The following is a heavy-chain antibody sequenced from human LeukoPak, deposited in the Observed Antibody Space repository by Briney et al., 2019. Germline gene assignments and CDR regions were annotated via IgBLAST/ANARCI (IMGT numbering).Heavy chain of an antibody. CDR2: INPNSGGT. V-gene: IGHV1-2*02. CDR3: AKGGYCSGGSCYAVGPTDLYFDY. CDR1: GYTFTGYY. D-gene: IGHD2-15*01. Sequence: GASVKVSCKASGYTFTGYYMHWVRQAPGQGLEWMGWINPNSGGTNYAQKFQGRVTMTRDTSISTAYMELSRLRSDDTAVYYCAKGGYCSGGSCYAVGPTDLYFDYWGQGTLVTVSS. J-gene: IGHJ4*02.